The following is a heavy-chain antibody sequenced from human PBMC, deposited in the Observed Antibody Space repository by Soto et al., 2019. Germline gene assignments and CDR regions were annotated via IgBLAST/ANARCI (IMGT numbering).Heavy chain of an antibody. CDR2: IVVGSGNT. J-gene: IGHJ6*02. V-gene: IGHV1-58*01. CDR1: GFTFTSSA. CDR3: AADPPIDYDFWSGSGMDV. Sequence: SVKVSCKASGFTFTSSAVQWVRQARGQRLEWIGWIVVGSGNTNYAQKFQERVTITRDMSTSTAYMELSSLRSEDTAVYYCAADPPIDYDFWSGSGMDVWGQGTTVTVSS. D-gene: IGHD3-3*01.